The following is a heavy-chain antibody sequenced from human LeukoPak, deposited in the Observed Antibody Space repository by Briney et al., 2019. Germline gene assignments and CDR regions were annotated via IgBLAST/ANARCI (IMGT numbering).Heavy chain of an antibody. CDR1: GGSISSYY. V-gene: IGHV4-4*07. CDR3: ARVPVAGTLYYYYGMDV. J-gene: IGHJ6*02. Sequence: SETLSLTCTVSGGSISSYYWSWIRQPAGKGLEWIGRIYTRGSTNYNPSLKSRVTISVDTSKNQFSLKLSSVTAADTAVYYCARVPVAGTLYYYYGMDVWGQGTTVTVSS. CDR2: IYTRGST. D-gene: IGHD6-19*01.